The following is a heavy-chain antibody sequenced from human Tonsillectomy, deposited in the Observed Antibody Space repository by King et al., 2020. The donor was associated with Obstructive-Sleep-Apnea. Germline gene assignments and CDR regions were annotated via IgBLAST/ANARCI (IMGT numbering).Heavy chain of an antibody. CDR2: ISWNSYSI. V-gene: IGHV3-9*01. J-gene: IGHJ6*02. Sequence: VQLVESGGGLVQPGRSLRLSCAASGLTFDDDAMHWVRQAPGKVLEWVSCISWNSYSIDYADSVKGLFTISRDNAKNSLYLQMNSLRAEDTASYYCARDNHGLDVWGQGTTVTVSS. CDR1: GLTFDDDA. CDR3: ARDNHGLDV.